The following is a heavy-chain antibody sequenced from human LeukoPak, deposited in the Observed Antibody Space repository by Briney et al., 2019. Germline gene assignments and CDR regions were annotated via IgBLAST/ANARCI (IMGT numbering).Heavy chain of an antibody. CDR2: INPSGGST. Sequence: ASVKVSCKALGYTVNTYYMHWVRQAPGQGLEWMGIINPSGGSTSYQQKFQGRVTMTRDMSANTVYMELSSLRSEDTAVYYCTTLPLNKLGQDYWGQGTLVTVSS. CDR3: TTLPLNKLGQDY. CDR1: GYTVNTYY. V-gene: IGHV1-46*03. J-gene: IGHJ4*02. D-gene: IGHD3-16*01.